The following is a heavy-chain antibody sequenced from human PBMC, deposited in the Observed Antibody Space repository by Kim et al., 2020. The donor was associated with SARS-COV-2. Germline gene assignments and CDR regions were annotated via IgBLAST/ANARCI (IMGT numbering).Heavy chain of an antibody. CDR1: GYTFTSYG. CDR3: ARADLLLWFGELLSPSPNNWFDP. CDR2: ISAYNGNT. Sequence: ASVKVSCKASGYTFTSYGISWVRQAPGQGLEWMGWISAYNGNTNYAQKLQGRVTMTTDTSTSTAYMELRSLRSDDTAVYYCARADLLLWFGELLSPSPNNWFDPWGQGTLVTVSS. V-gene: IGHV1-18*01. J-gene: IGHJ5*02. D-gene: IGHD3-10*01.